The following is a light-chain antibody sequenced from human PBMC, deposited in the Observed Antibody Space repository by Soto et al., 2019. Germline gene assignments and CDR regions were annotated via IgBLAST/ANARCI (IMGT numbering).Light chain of an antibody. V-gene: IGLV2-14*01. CDR3: SSYTSSSTYV. J-gene: IGLJ1*01. Sequence: QSALTQPASVSGSPGQSITISCTGTSSDVGNYNYVSWYQQRPGKAPKLMIYDVSNRPSGVSNRFSGSKSGITASLTISGLQAEDEADYYCSSYTSSSTYVFGTGTKLTVL. CDR1: SSDVGNYNY. CDR2: DVS.